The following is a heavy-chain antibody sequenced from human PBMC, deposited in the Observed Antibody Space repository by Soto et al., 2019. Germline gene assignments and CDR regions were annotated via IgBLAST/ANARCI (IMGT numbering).Heavy chain of an antibody. D-gene: IGHD3-3*01. Sequence: SGPTLVKPTQTLTLTCTFSGFSLSTSGVGVGWIRQPPGKALEWLALIYWNDDKRYSPSLKSRLTITKDTSKNQVVLTLTNMDPVDTATYYCAHRRIQHYDFWSGPDAFDIWGQGTMVTVSS. V-gene: IGHV2-5*01. CDR3: AHRRIQHYDFWSGPDAFDI. CDR2: IYWNDDK. J-gene: IGHJ3*02. CDR1: GFSLSTSGVG.